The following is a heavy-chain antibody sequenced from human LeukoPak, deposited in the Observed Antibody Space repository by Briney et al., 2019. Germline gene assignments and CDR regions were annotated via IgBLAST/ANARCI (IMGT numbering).Heavy chain of an antibody. CDR3: ARDSSGGSYYYGMDV. V-gene: IGHV3-33*01. J-gene: IGHJ6*02. CDR1: GFTFSSYG. Sequence: GRSLRLSCAVSGFTFSSYGMHWVRQAPGNGLEWVAVIWFDGSYKYYADSVKGRFTISRDNSKNTLYLQMSSLRAENTAVYFCARDSSGGSYYYGMDVWGQGTTVTVSS. D-gene: IGHD1-26*01. CDR2: IWFDGSYK.